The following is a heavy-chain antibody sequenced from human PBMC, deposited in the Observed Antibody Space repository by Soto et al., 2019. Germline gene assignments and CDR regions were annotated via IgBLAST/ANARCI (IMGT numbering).Heavy chain of an antibody. CDR1: GGKIINYC. CDR3: ASSVGNTAMPYYYGLDV. V-gene: IGHV4-59*01. CDR2: IYYSGST. D-gene: IGHD5-18*01. Sequence: LSRSVAGGKIINYCGRWIRQQKKKGLDWIGYIYYSGSTNYNPSLKSRVTISVDTSKNQFSLKLSSVTAADTAVYYCASSVGNTAMPYYYGLDVLRQGTTVTVSS. J-gene: IGHJ6*02.